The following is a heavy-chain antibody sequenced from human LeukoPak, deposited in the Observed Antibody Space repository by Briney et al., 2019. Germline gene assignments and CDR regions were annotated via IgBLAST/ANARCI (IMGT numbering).Heavy chain of an antibody. V-gene: IGHV4-59*08. D-gene: IGHD5-24*01. J-gene: IGHJ5*02. Sequence: SETLSLTCTVSGGSISSYYWSWIRQPAGKGLEWIGYIYYSGSTNYNPSLKSRVTISVDTSKNQFSLKLNSVTAADTAVYYCARRDGYKAFDPWGQGTLVTVSS. CDR1: GGSISSYY. CDR2: IYYSGST. CDR3: ARRDGYKAFDP.